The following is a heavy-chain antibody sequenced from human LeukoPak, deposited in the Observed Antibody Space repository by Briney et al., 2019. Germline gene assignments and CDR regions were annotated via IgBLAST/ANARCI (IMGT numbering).Heavy chain of an antibody. V-gene: IGHV3-9*01. CDR1: GFTFDDYA. CDR3: AKDISYSSSWYYFDY. J-gene: IGHJ4*02. CDR2: ISWNSGSI. D-gene: IGHD6-13*01. Sequence: PGGSLRLSCAASGFTFDDYAMHWVRHAPGKGLEWVSGISWNSGSIGYADSVKGRFTISRDNAKNSLYLQMNSLRAEDTALYYCAKDISYSSSWYYFDYWGQGTLVTVSS.